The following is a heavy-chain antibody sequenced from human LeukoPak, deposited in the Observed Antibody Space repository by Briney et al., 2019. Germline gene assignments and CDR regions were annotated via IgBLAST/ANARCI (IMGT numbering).Heavy chain of an antibody. CDR3: ARDSRRYSSSWYAGFDY. CDR1: GGSISSYY. Sequence: LETLSLTCTVSGGSISSYYWSWIRQPPGKGLEWIGYIYYSGSTNYNPSLKSRVTISVDTSKNQFSLKLSSVTAADTAVYYCARDSRRYSSSWYAGFDYWGQGTLVTVSS. CDR2: IYYSGST. V-gene: IGHV4-59*01. J-gene: IGHJ4*02. D-gene: IGHD6-13*01.